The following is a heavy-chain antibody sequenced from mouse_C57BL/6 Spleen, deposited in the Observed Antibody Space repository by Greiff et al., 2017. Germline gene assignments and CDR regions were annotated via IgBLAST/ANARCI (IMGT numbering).Heavy chain of an antibody. CDR2: ISYDGSN. CDR1: GYSITSGYY. Sequence: VQLQQSGPGLVKPSQSLSLTCSVTGYSITSGYYWNWIRQFPGNKLEWMGYISYDGSNNYNPSLKNRISITRDTSKNQFFLKLNSVTTEDTATYYCARGTDIYAMDYWGQGTSVTVSS. V-gene: IGHV3-6*01. D-gene: IGHD4-1*01. CDR3: ARGTDIYAMDY. J-gene: IGHJ4*01.